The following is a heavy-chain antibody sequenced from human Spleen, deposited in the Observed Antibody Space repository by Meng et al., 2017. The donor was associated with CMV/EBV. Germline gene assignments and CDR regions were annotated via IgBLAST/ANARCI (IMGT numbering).Heavy chain of an antibody. Sequence: TLRSSLMSWARQGPGKGLEWVANIKEDGSEKNYVDSVKGRFTISRDNSRNSVYLQMNSLGVEDTAVYYCAREEDCSGGSCYSYKWFDPWGQGTLVTVSS. J-gene: IGHJ5*02. CDR3: AREEDCSGGSCYSYKWFDP. CDR1: TLRSSL. CDR2: IKEDGSEK. V-gene: IGHV3-7*01. D-gene: IGHD2-15*01.